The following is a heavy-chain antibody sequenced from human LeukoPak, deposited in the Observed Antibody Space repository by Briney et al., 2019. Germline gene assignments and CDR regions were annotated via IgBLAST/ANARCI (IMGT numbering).Heavy chain of an antibody. V-gene: IGHV1-8*01. CDR1: GYTFTSYD. CDR3: TRGDY. Sequence: GASVKVSCKASGYTFTSYDVNWVRQAAGQGLEWMGFMTPNSGNTGYAQRFQGRVTMTRNTSISTAYMELSSLRSEDTAVYFCTRGDYWGQGTLVTVSS. J-gene: IGHJ4*02. CDR2: MTPNSGNT.